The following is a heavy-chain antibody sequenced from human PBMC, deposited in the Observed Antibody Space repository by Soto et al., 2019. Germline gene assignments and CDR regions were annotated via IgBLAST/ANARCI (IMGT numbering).Heavy chain of an antibody. Sequence: QVQLQESGPGLVKPSQTLSLTCTVSGGSISSGDYYWSWIRQPPGKGLEWIGYIYYSGSTYYNPSLKSRVTISVDTSKNQFSLKLSSVTAADTAVYYCARDLAYGDYGAAGGGFDYWGQGTLVTVSS. CDR2: IYYSGST. J-gene: IGHJ4*02. CDR1: GGSISSGDYY. CDR3: ARDLAYGDYGAAGGGFDY. V-gene: IGHV4-30-4*01. D-gene: IGHD4-17*01.